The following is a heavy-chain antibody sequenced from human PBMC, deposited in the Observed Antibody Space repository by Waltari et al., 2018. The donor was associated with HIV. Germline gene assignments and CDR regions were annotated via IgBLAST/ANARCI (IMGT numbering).Heavy chain of an antibody. CDR3: ARGASGEEYRSPYFDH. V-gene: IGHV3-21*02. CDR1: GINFNIYS. D-gene: IGHD2-15*01. J-gene: IGHJ4*02. Sequence: EVQLVESGGGLVQPGRSLSLSCVAPGINFNIYSMNWVRQAPGKGLASGSFISSETEDITYADSVKGRFTISRDSSKNSMVLTMSSLGTEDTAPYFCARGASGEEYRSPYFDHWGQGTQVTVSS. CDR2: ISSETEDI.